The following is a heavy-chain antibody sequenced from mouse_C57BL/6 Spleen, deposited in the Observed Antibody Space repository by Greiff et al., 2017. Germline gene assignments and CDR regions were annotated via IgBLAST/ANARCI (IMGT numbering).Heavy chain of an antibody. D-gene: IGHD1-1*01. CDR3: ARYPAFTTVVATREYYFDY. CDR1: GYTFTDYY. CDR2: INPYNGGT. V-gene: IGHV1-19*01. Sequence: EVQLQQSGPVLVKPGASVKMSCKASGYTFTDYYMNWVKQSHGKSLEWIGVINPYNGGTSYNQKFKGKATLTVDKSSSTAYMELNSLTSEDSAVYYCARYPAFTTVVATREYYFDYWGQGTTLTVSS. J-gene: IGHJ2*01.